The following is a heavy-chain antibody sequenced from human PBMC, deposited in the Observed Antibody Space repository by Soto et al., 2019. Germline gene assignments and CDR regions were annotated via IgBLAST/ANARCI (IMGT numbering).Heavy chain of an antibody. V-gene: IGHV1-69*01. J-gene: IGHJ2*01. D-gene: IGHD1-7*01. Sequence: QVQLVQSGAAVKKPGSSVTVSCKASGGTLNNFAVSWVRQAPGQGLEWMGGIVRLFGTANYAQKFQGRVTITSDESTRKAYMELRKLRAEDTAIYYCAISGNSRVYFDLWGRGTLVTVSS. CDR1: GGTLNNFA. CDR2: IVRLFGTA. CDR3: AISGNSRVYFDL.